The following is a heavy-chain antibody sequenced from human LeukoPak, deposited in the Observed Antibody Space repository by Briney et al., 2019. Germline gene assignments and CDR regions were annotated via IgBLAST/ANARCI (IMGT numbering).Heavy chain of an antibody. CDR1: GFTVSSNY. V-gene: IGHV3-66*01. CDR2: IYSGGST. Sequence: PGGSLSLSCAASGFTVSSNYMNWVRQAPGKGLEGVSVIYSGGSTYYAESVKGRFSISRDNANNTLYLQMNSLRVEDTAVYYCARSGAYGSSGFDYWVQGTLVTVSS. J-gene: IGHJ4*02. D-gene: IGHD6-6*01. CDR3: ARSGAYGSSGFDY.